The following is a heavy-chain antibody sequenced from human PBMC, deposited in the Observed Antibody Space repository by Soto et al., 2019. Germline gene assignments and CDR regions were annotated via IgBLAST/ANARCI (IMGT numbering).Heavy chain of an antibody. CDR3: ARTASAAPYYFDY. J-gene: IGHJ4*02. Sequence: QVQLVESGGGVVQPARSLRLSCAESGFTFSSYGMHWVRRAPGKGQEWVAVIWYDGSNKYYADSVKGRFTISRDNSKNTLYLQMNSLRAEDTAVYYCARTASAAPYYFDYWGQGTLVTVSS. CDR1: GFTFSSYG. CDR2: IWYDGSNK. D-gene: IGHD2-2*01. V-gene: IGHV3-33*01.